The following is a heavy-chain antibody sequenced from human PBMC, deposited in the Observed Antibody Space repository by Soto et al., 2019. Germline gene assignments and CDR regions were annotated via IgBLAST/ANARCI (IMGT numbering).Heavy chain of an antibody. CDR2: INPNSGGT. CDR3: ARVSSTTYYYDSSGYYLNYYYYYGMDV. Sequence: VASVKVSCKASGYTFTGYYMHWVRQAPGQGLEWMGWINPNSGGTNYAQKFQGRVTMTRDTSISTAYMELSRLRSDDTAVYYCARVSSTTYYYDSSGYYLNYYYYYGMDVWGQGTTVTVPS. J-gene: IGHJ6*02. V-gene: IGHV1-2*02. CDR1: GYTFTGYY. D-gene: IGHD3-22*01.